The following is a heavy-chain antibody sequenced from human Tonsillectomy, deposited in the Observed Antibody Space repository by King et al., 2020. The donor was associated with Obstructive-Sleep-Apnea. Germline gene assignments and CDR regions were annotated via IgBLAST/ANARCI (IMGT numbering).Heavy chain of an antibody. Sequence: VQLVESGGGVVQPGRSLRLSCAASGFSFSTYAMHWVRQAPGKGLKWVALTSYVGSNKYYAYSGTGRFTISRDNSWNTLYLQMNSLRAEDTAVYYCARGGYGSGSYNYYGMDVWGQGTTVTVSS. D-gene: IGHD3-10*01. V-gene: IGHV3-30*04. CDR2: TSYVGSNK. CDR3: ARGGYGSGSYNYYGMDV. J-gene: IGHJ6*02. CDR1: GFSFSTYA.